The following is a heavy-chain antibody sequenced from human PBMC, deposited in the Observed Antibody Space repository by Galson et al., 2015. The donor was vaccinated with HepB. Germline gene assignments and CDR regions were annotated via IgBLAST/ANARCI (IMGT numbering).Heavy chain of an antibody. CDR2: ISYDGSNK. J-gene: IGHJ4*02. V-gene: IGHV3-30*04. CDR1: RFSFSDYA. CDR3: GRGGLRAVAGIKGDY. Sequence: SLRLSCAASRFSFSDYAMYWVRQAPGKGLEWVAVISYDGSNKYYGDLVKGRFTISRDNSKNTLYLQMNSLRNEDTAVYYCGRGGLRAVAGIKGDYWGQGTLVTVSS. D-gene: IGHD6-19*01.